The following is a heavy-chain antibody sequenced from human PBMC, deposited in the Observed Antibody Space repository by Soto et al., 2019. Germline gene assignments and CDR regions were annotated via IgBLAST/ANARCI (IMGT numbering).Heavy chain of an antibody. J-gene: IGHJ4*02. CDR3: ARSGAGSGWL. CDR1: GASVSSGHYY. D-gene: IGHD6-19*01. Sequence: QVQLQESGPGLVRPLETLSLTCAVSGASVSSGHYYWSWSRQPPGKGLEWIGFIYYSGSTSYNPSLKSRVTISVDTPKNQFSLKMSSVTAADTAVYYCARSGAGSGWLGGQGTLVTVSS. CDR2: IYYSGST. V-gene: IGHV4-61*01.